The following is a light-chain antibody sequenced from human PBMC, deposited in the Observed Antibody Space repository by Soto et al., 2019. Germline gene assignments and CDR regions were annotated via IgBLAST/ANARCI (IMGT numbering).Light chain of an antibody. V-gene: IGLV1-44*01. CDR3: AAWDDSLNGPV. CDR2: NTY. CDR1: SSNLGSNS. J-gene: IGLJ3*02. Sequence: HSVLTQPPSASGTPGQRVIISCSGSSSNLGSNSGNWYQQLPGTAPKLLIYNTYQRPLGVPDRFSGSKSGTSASLAISGLQSEDEGDYFCAAWDDSLNGPVFGGGTQLTVL.